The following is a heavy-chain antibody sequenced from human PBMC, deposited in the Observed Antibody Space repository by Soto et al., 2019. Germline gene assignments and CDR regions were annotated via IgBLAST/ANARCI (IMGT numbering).Heavy chain of an antibody. CDR1: GGTFSTST. D-gene: IGHD5-12*01. J-gene: IGHJ4*02. CDR2: TIPLLNVA. V-gene: IGHV1-69*08. Sequence: QVQLVQSGAEVKKPGSSVKVSCKASGGTFSTSTFTWVRQAPGQGLEWMGRTIPLLNVADYAQDFQGRLTITADRSTSTTYMELTSLTSKETAVYYCARDSPIGSTFSGYDAIDSWGQGTLVTVSS. CDR3: ARDSPIGSTFSGYDAIDS.